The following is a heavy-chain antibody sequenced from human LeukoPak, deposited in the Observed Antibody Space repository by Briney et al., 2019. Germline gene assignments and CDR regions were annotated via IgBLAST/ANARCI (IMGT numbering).Heavy chain of an antibody. V-gene: IGHV3-30-3*01. Sequence: GRSLRLSCAASGFIFSDYAMHWVRQAPGRGLEWVAVISYDGVNTYYADSVRGRFTISRDNSKNTLFLQVNSLRPGDTAVYFCVRESLEPEEDQFDYWGQGTLVTVSS. D-gene: IGHD1-1*01. CDR2: ISYDGVNT. CDR3: VRESLEPEEDQFDY. CDR1: GFIFSDYA. J-gene: IGHJ4*02.